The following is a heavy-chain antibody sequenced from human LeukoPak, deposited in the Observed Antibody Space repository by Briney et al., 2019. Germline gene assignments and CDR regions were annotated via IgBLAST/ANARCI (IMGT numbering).Heavy chain of an antibody. V-gene: IGHV1-2*02. CDR2: INPNSGGT. Sequence: EASVKVSCKASGYTFTGYYMHWVRQAPGQGLEWMGWINPNSGGTNYAQKFQGRVTMTRDTSISTAYMELSGLRSDDTAVYYCARAPDIGSGSYSYWGQGTPVTVSS. CDR3: ARAPDIGSGSYSY. J-gene: IGHJ4*02. D-gene: IGHD3-10*01. CDR1: GYTFTGYY.